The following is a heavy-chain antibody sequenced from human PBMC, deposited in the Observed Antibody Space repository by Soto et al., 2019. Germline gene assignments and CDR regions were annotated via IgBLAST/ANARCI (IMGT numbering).Heavy chain of an antibody. V-gene: IGHV3-48*01. CDR1: GFTFSSYS. Sequence: EVQLVESGGGLVQPGGSLRLSCAASGFTFSSYSMNWVRQAPGKGLEWVSYISSSSSTIYYADSVKGRFTISRDNAKNSLYLQMNSLRAEDTAVYYCARDLDYGDHYYYYYYMDVWGKGTTVTVSS. CDR2: ISSSSSTI. J-gene: IGHJ6*03. D-gene: IGHD4-17*01. CDR3: ARDLDYGDHYYYYYYMDV.